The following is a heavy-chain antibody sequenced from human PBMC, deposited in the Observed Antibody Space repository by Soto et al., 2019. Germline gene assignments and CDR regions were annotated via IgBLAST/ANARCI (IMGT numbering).Heavy chain of an antibody. D-gene: IGHD6-13*01. V-gene: IGHV1-69*13. CDR3: ARPGSSSWQTHYYYYGMDG. CDR2: IIPIFGTA. Sequence: SVKVSCKASGGTFSSYAISWVRQAPGQGLEWMGGIIPIFGTANYAQKFQGRVTITADESTSTAYMELSSLRSEDTAVYYCARPGSSSWQTHYYYYGMDGWGQGTTVTVSS. CDR1: GGTFSSYA. J-gene: IGHJ6*02.